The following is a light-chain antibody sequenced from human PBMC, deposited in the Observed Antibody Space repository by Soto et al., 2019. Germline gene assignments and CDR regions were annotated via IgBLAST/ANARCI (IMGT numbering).Light chain of an antibody. Sequence: EIVLTQSPATLSLSPGERATLSCRASQSVTTYLSWYQQKPGQAPRLLIYDASNRATDIPARFSGSGSGTDFTLTITNLEPEDFAVYYCQHRGNWPRTFGQGTKLEIK. V-gene: IGKV3-11*01. CDR3: QHRGNWPRT. J-gene: IGKJ2*01. CDR1: QSVTTY. CDR2: DAS.